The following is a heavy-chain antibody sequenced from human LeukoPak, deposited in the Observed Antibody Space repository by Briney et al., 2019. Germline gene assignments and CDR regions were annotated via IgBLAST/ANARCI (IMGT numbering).Heavy chain of an antibody. Sequence: GGSLRLSCAASGFTFSSYAMHWVRQAPGKGLEYVSAISNNGGSTYYANSVKGRFTISRDNSKNTLYLQMGSLRAEDMAVYYCARNILFAFDIWGQGTMVTVSS. CDR2: ISNNGGST. CDR1: GFTFSSYA. V-gene: IGHV3-64*01. D-gene: IGHD2/OR15-2a*01. J-gene: IGHJ3*02. CDR3: ARNILFAFDI.